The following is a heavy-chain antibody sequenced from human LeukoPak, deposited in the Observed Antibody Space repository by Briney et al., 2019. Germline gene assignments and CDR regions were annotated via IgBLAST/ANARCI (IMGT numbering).Heavy chain of an antibody. Sequence: GGSLRLSCAASGFTFSSYGMHWVRQAPGKGLEWVAVISYDGSNKYYADSVKGRFTISRDNSKNTLYLQMNSLRAEDTAVYHCAKTMDSSSWYDGLGYWGQGTLVSVSS. V-gene: IGHV3-30*18. CDR2: ISYDGSNK. CDR3: AKTMDSSSWYDGLGY. J-gene: IGHJ4*02. CDR1: GFTFSSYG. D-gene: IGHD6-13*01.